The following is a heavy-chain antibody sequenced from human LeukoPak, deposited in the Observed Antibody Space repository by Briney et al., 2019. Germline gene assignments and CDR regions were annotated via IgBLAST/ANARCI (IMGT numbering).Heavy chain of an antibody. Sequence: ASVKVSCKASGYTFTGYYMHWVRQAPGQGLEWMGWINPNSGGTNYAQKFQGRVTMTRDMSTSTVYMELSSLRSEDTAVYYCASDHSSSWYGRTYFYYYMDVWGKGTTVTVSS. CDR1: GYTFTGYY. CDR3: ASDHSSSWYGRTYFYYYMDV. CDR2: INPNSGGT. D-gene: IGHD6-13*01. J-gene: IGHJ6*03. V-gene: IGHV1-2*02.